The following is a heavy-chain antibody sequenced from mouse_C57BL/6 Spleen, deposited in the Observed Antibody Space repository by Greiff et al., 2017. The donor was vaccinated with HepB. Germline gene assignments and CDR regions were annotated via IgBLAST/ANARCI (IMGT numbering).Heavy chain of an antibody. V-gene: IGHV1-15*01. Sequence: QVQLKQSGAELVRPGASVTLSCKASGYTFTDYEMHWVKQTPVHGLEWIGAIDPETGGTAYNQKFKGKAILTADKSSSTAYMERRSLTSEDSAVYYCTRMVTTGVFDYWGQGTTLTVSS. CDR1: GYTFTDYE. CDR2: IDPETGGT. D-gene: IGHD2-2*01. J-gene: IGHJ2*01. CDR3: TRMVTTGVFDY.